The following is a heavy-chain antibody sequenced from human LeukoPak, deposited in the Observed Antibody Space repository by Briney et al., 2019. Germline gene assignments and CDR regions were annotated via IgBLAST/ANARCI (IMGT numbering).Heavy chain of an antibody. J-gene: IGHJ4*01. D-gene: IGHD3-22*01. CDR3: ARVVSHSSGYYDY. CDR1: GFTISSYW. V-gene: IGHV3-7*01. CDR2: INQDGSAI. Sequence: PGGSLRLSCAASGFTISSYWMSWVRQAPGTGLELVANINQDGSAIKYVDSVKGRFTISRDNAKNSLYLQMNSLRAEHTAVYYCARVVSHSSGYYDYWGQRTLVTVSS.